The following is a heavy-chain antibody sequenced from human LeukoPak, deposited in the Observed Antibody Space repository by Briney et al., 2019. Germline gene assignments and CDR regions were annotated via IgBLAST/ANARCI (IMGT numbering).Heavy chain of an antibody. CDR1: GYTFTSYA. Sequence: GASVKVSCKASGYTFTSYAMNWVRQAPGQGLEWMGWINTNTGNPTYAQGFTGRFAFSLDTSVSTAYLQISSLKAEDTAVYYCARAGVVATIYYYYYYMDVWGKGTTVTVSS. D-gene: IGHD5-12*01. CDR3: ARAGVVATIYYYYYYMDV. V-gene: IGHV7-4-1*02. CDR2: INTNTGNP. J-gene: IGHJ6*03.